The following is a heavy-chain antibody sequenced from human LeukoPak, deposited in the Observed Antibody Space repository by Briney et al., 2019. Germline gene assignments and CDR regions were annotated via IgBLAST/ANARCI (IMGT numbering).Heavy chain of an antibody. J-gene: IGHJ4*02. CDR3: ARGLVMVRGVIKYYFDY. CDR1: GGSFSGYY. Sequence: SETLSLTCAVYGGSFSGYYWSWIRQPPGKGLEWIGEINHSGSTNYNPSLKSRVTISVDTSKNQFSLKLSSVTAADTAVYYCARGLVMVRGVIKYYFDYWGQGTLVTVSS. D-gene: IGHD3-10*01. CDR2: INHSGST. V-gene: IGHV4-34*01.